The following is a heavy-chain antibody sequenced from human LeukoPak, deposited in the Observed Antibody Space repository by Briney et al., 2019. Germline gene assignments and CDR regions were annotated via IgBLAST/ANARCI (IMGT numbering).Heavy chain of an antibody. CDR1: GFTFSSYA. CDR3: AKDPWLTYYYDSSGYDAFDI. J-gene: IGHJ3*02. CDR2: ISGSGGST. Sequence: PGGSLRLSCAASGFTFSSYAMSWVRQAPGRGLEWVSAISGSGGSTYYADSVKGRFTISRDNSKNTLYLQMNSLRAEDTAVYYCAKDPWLTYYYDSSGYDAFDIWGQGTMVTASS. D-gene: IGHD3-22*01. V-gene: IGHV3-23*01.